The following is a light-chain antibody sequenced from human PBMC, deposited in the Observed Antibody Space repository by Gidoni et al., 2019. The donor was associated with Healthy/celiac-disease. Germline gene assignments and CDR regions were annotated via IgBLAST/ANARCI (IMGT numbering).Light chain of an antibody. Sequence: IVLTQSPGTLSLSPGERATLSCRASQRVSSSYLAWYQQKPGQAPRLLIYGASSRATGIPDRFSGSGSGTDFTLTISRREPEDCAVYYCQQGLTFGGGTKVEIK. CDR2: GAS. J-gene: IGKJ4*01. V-gene: IGKV3-20*01. CDR3: QQGLT. CDR1: QRVSSSY.